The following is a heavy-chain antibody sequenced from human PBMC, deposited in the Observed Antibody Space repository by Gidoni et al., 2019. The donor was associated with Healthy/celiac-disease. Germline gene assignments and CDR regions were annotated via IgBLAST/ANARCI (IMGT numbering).Heavy chain of an antibody. CDR3: ARYFGRAARPLGLNYYFDY. V-gene: IGHV3-48*03. CDR2: ISSSGSTI. D-gene: IGHD6-6*01. Sequence: EVQLVESGGGLVQPGGSLRLSCAASGFHFSSYEMNWVRQAPGKGLEWVSYISSSGSTIYYADSVKGRFTISRDNAKNSLYLQMNSQRAEDTAVYYCARYFGRAARPLGLNYYFDYWGQGTLVTVSS. J-gene: IGHJ4*02. CDR1: GFHFSSYE.